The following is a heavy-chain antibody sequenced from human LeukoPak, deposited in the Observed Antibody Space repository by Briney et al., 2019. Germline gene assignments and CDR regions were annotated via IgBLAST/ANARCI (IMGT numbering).Heavy chain of an antibody. J-gene: IGHJ4*02. CDR2: IKSKTDGGTT. CDR1: GFTFSNAW. V-gene: IGHV3-15*01. Sequence: GGSLRLSCAASGFTFSNAWMSWVRQAPGKGLEWVGRIKSKTDGGTTDYAAPVKGRFTISRDDSKNTLYLQMNSLKTEDTAVYYCTTEPWYYYDSSGDYWGQGTLVTVSS. CDR3: TTEPWYYYDSSGDY. D-gene: IGHD3-22*01.